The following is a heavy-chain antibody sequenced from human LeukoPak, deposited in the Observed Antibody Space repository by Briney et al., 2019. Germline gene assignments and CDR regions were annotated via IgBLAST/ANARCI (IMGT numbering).Heavy chain of an antibody. CDR3: ARGKQWLVFGY. CDR2: IYHSGST. Sequence: SETLSLTCTVSGYSISSGYYWGWIRQPPGKGLEWIGSIYHSGSTYYNPSLKSRVTISVDTSKNQFSLKLSSVTAADTAVYYCARGKQWLVFGYWGQGTLVTVSS. D-gene: IGHD6-19*01. V-gene: IGHV4-38-2*02. CDR1: GYSISSGYY. J-gene: IGHJ4*02.